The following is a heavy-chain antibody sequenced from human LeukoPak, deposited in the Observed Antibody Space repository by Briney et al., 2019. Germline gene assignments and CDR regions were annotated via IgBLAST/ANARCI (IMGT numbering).Heavy chain of an antibody. Sequence: GGSLRLSCAASGFTFSSYEMNWVRQAPGKGLEWVSYISSSGSTIYYADSVKGRFTISRDNAKNSLYLQMNSLRAEDTAVYHCAREGYSDAFDIRGQGTMVTVSS. CDR1: GFTFSSYE. J-gene: IGHJ3*02. V-gene: IGHV3-48*03. CDR3: AREGYSDAFDI. D-gene: IGHD5-18*01. CDR2: ISSSGSTI.